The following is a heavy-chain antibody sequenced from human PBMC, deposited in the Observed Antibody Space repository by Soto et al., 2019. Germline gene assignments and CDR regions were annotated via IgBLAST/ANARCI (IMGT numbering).Heavy chain of an antibody. D-gene: IGHD1-1*01. Sequence: QVQLQESGPGLVKPSQTLSLTCTISGDSVSSGGYFWTWLRQRPGKGLELMGYRAYSGTSYYSASLMSRVSISLDTSKNQFSLRLESVTPADTAVYYCARLLMLLERPYWFDPWGQGTLVIVSS. V-gene: IGHV4-31*03. CDR3: ARLLMLLERPYWFDP. CDR2: RAYSGTS. CDR1: GDSVSSGGYF. J-gene: IGHJ5*02.